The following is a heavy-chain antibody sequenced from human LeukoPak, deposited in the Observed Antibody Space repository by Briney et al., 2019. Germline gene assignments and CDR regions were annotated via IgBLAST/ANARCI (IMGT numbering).Heavy chain of an antibody. CDR2: INPNSGGT. D-gene: IGHD6-13*01. CDR3: ARDPGSWSFDY. J-gene: IGHJ4*02. V-gene: IGHV1-2*02. Sequence: GASVKVSCKASGYILTDYYIHWARQAPGQGLEWMGWINPNSGGTNYAQKFQGRVTMTRDTSITTAYMELSSLRSDDTAVYYCARDPGSWSFDYWGQGTLVTVSS. CDR1: GYILTDYY.